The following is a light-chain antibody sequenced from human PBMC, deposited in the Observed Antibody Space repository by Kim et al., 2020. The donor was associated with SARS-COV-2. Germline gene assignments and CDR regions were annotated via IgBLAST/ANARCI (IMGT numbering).Light chain of an antibody. Sequence: SSELTQDPAVSVALGQTVRITCQGDSLRIYYASWYQQKPGQAPVLVIYGKNNRPSGIPDRFSGSSSGNTASLTITGAQAEDEADYYCDSRDSSGNHWVFGGGTQLTV. CDR3: DSRDSSGNHWV. CDR1: SLRIYY. CDR2: GKN. V-gene: IGLV3-19*01. J-gene: IGLJ3*02.